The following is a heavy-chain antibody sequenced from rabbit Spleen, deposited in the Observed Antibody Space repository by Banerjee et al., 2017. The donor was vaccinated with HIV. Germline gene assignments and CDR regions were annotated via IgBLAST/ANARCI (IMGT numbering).Heavy chain of an antibody. CDR3: ARDLAGVIGWNFSL. J-gene: IGHJ4*01. Sequence: QEQLVESGGGLFQPEGSLTLTCTVSGFSFSSNWICWVRQAPGKGLEWIACIDTSDGDTDYANWPKGRFTISKASSTTVTLQMTSLTAADTATYCCARDLAGVIGWNFSLWGQGTLVTVS. CDR2: IDTSDGDT. CDR1: GFSFSSNW. V-gene: IGHV1S45*01. D-gene: IGHD4-1*01.